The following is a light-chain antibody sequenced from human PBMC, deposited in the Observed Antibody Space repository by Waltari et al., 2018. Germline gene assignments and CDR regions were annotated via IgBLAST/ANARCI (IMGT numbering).Light chain of an antibody. CDR1: QSVSTY. V-gene: IGKV3-20*01. Sequence: EIVLTQSPGTLSLSPGERATLSCRASQSVSTYLAWYQQKPGQAPRLLIYHASTRATGIPDRFSGSGSGTGFSLTISRLEPEDFAVYHCQHYLRLPATFGQGTKVEIK. CDR2: HAS. J-gene: IGKJ1*01. CDR3: QHYLRLPAT.